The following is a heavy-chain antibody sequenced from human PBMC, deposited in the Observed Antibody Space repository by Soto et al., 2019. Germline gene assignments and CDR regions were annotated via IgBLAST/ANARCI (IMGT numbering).Heavy chain of an antibody. V-gene: IGHV1-69*02. D-gene: IGHD2-15*01. J-gene: IGHJ4*02. CDR3: AVRIVVVVAANYYFDY. CDR2: IIPILGIA. CDR1: GGTFSSYT. Sequence: SVKVSCKASGGTFSSYTISWVRQAPGQGLEWMGRIIPILGIANYAQKFQGRVTITADKSTSTAHMELSSLRSEDTAVYYCAVRIVVVVAANYYFDYWGQGTLVTVSS.